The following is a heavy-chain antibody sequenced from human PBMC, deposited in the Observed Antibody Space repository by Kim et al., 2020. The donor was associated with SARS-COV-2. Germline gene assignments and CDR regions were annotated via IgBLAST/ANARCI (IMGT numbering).Heavy chain of an antibody. Sequence: SETLSLTCAVSGGSISSGGYSWSWIRQPPGKGLEWIGYIYHSGSTYYNPSLKSRVTISVDRSKNQFSLKLSSVTAADTAVYYCARGGHLDIVVVPAEGWFDTWGQGTLVSASS. CDR2: IYHSGST. V-gene: IGHV4-30-2*01. D-gene: IGHD2-2*03. CDR1: GGSISSGGYS. CDR3: ARGGHLDIVVVPAEGWFDT. J-gene: IGHJ5*02.